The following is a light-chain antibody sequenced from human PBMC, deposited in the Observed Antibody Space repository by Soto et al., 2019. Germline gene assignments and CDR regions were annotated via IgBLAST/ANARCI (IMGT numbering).Light chain of an antibody. CDR3: LQHNSYPFT. J-gene: IGKJ5*01. Sequence: DIQMTQSPSSMAASVGDRVTTTCRASQGIGNYLAWFQQKPGKVPQRLIYAASSLQSGVPSRFSGSGSGTEFTLTISSLQPEDLAVYYCLQHNSYPFTFGQGTRLEIK. CDR2: AAS. CDR1: QGIGNY. V-gene: IGKV1-17*03.